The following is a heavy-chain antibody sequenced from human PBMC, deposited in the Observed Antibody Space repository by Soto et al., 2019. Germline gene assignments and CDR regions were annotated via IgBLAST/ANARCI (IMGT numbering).Heavy chain of an antibody. CDR2: ISYDGSNK. D-gene: IGHD3-3*01. J-gene: IGHJ5*02. Sequence: GGSLRLSCAASGFTFSSYGMHWVRQAPGKGLEWVAVISYDGSNKYYADSVKGRFTISRDNSKNTLYLQMNSLRAEDTAVYYCAKERIRVFGVVRHARWFDPWGQGTLVTVS. CDR1: GFTFSSYG. CDR3: AKERIRVFGVVRHARWFDP. V-gene: IGHV3-30*18.